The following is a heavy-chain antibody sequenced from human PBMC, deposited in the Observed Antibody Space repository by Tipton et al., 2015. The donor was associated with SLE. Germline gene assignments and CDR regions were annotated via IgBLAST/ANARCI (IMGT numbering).Heavy chain of an antibody. CDR1: GDSISSDTHF. CDR2: ISTRGST. V-gene: IGHV4-61*09. J-gene: IGHJ4*02. D-gene: IGHD1-26*01. CDR3: ARAPPLSFYDY. Sequence: TLSLTCAVSGDSISSDTHFRTWIRRPAGKGLERIGHISTRGSTNYNPSRKSRVTISIDTSKNQFSLNLSSVTAADTAVYDCARAPPLSFYDYWGQGTLVTVSS.